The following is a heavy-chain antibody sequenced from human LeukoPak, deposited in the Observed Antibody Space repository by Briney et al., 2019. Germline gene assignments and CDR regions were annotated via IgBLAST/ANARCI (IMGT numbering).Heavy chain of an antibody. V-gene: IGHV4-59*01. CDR3: ARDEGSGWYGAEYFQH. CDR2: IYYSGST. J-gene: IGHJ1*01. Sequence: SETLSLTCTVSGGSISSYYWSWIRQPPGKGLEWIGYIYYSGSTNYNPSLKSRVTISVDTSKNQFSLKLSSVTAADTAVYYCARDEGSGWYGAEYFQHWGQGTLVTVSS. D-gene: IGHD6-19*01. CDR1: GGSISSYY.